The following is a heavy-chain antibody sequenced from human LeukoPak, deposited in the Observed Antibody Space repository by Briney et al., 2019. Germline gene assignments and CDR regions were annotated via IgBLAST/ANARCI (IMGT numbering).Heavy chain of an antibody. CDR1: GGSFSGYY. J-gene: IGHJ4*02. CDR2: INHSGST. V-gene: IGHV4-34*01. D-gene: IGHD2-21*01. Sequence: SETLSLTCAVYGGSFSGYYWSWIRQPPGKGLEWIGEINHSGSTNYNPSLKSRVTISVDTSKNQFSLKLSSVTAADTAVYYCAREIPGSRAVDYWGQGTLVTVSS. CDR3: AREIPGSRAVDY.